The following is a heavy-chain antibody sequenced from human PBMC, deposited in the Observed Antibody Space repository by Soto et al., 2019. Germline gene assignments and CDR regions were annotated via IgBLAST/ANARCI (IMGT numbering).Heavy chain of an antibody. CDR1: GYTFTSYD. CDR3: ARFMVRGVVYYYYYGMDV. CDR2: MNPNSGNT. J-gene: IGHJ6*02. Sequence: ASVKVSCKASGYTFTSYDINWVRQATGQGLEWMGWMNPNSGNTGYAQKFQGRVTMTRNTSISTAYMELSSLRSEDTAVYYCARFMVRGVVYYYYYGMDVWGQGTTVTVS. D-gene: IGHD3-10*01. V-gene: IGHV1-8*01.